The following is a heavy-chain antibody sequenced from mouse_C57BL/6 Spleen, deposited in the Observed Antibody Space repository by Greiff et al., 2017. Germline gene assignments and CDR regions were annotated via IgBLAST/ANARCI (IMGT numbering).Heavy chain of an antibody. CDR2: IYPGSGST. J-gene: IGHJ4*01. CDR3: ARGGYSNYYAMDY. D-gene: IGHD2-5*01. V-gene: IGHV1-55*01. CDR1: GYTFTSYW. Sequence: QVQLQQPGAELVKPGASVKMSCKASGYTFTSYWITWVKQRPGQGLEWIGDIYPGSGSTNYNEKFKSKATLTVDTSSSTAYMQLSSLTSEDSAVYYCARGGYSNYYAMDYWGQGTSVTVSS.